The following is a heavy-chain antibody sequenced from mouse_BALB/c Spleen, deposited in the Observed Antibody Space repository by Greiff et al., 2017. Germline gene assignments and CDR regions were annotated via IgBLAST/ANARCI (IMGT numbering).Heavy chain of an antibody. D-gene: IGHD1-1*01. V-gene: IGHV1-67*01. Sequence: QVQLQQSGPELVRPGVSVKISCKGPGYTFTDYAMHWVKQSHAKSLEWIGVISTYYGNTNYNQKFKGKATMTVDKSSSTAYMELARLTSEDSAIYYCARYYGSSYVGYFDVWGAGTTVTVSS. CDR3: ARYYGSSYVGYFDV. J-gene: IGHJ1*01. CDR2: ISTYYGNT. CDR1: GYTFTDYA.